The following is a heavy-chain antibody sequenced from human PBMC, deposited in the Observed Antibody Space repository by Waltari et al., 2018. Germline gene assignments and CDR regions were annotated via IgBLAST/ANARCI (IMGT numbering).Heavy chain of an antibody. CDR1: GFTFSSYG. CDR2: IWYDGSNK. V-gene: IGHV3-30*18. J-gene: IGHJ6*03. D-gene: IGHD5-18*01. Sequence: QVQLVESGGGVVQPGRSLRLSCAASGFTFSSYGMHWVRQAPGKGLEWVAVIWYDGSNKYYADSVKGRFTISRDNSKNTLYLQMNSLRAEDTAMYYCAKDTAVDTAMGMDVWGKGTTVTVSS. CDR3: AKDTAVDTAMGMDV.